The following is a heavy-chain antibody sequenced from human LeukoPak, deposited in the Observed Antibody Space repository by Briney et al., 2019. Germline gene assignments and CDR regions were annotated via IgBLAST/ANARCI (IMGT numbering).Heavy chain of an antibody. Sequence: SETLSLTCTVSGDPISSSWYYWGWIRQPPGKGLEWIGSIFYSGSSYYNPSLKSRVTISVDTSKNQFSLKLSSVTAADTAVYYCARQLEMAIIADYFDYWGQGTLVTVSS. D-gene: IGHD5-24*01. CDR1: GDPISSSWYY. CDR3: ARQLEMAIIADYFDY. J-gene: IGHJ4*02. CDR2: IFYSGSS. V-gene: IGHV4-39*01.